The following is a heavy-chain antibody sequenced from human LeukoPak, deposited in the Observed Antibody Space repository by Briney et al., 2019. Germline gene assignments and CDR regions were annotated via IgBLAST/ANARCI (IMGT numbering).Heavy chain of an antibody. J-gene: IGHJ6*04. CDR3: VGIPVFGVVLHQEPV. CDR1: GYTFTSYY. Sequence: SVKVSCKASGYTFTSYYMHWVRQAPGHGLEWMGVFIPILGTANSTQNFQGRVTITADISTNTAYMELSSLRSEDTAVYFCVGIPVFGVVLHQEPVWGKGTTVTVSS. V-gene: IGHV1-69*10. CDR2: FIPILGTA. D-gene: IGHD3-3*01.